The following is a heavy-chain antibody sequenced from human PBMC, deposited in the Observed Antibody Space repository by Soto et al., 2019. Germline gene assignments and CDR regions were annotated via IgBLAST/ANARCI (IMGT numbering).Heavy chain of an antibody. CDR3: ARALGPTVFSGMDG. D-gene: IGHD3-16*01. Sequence: PGGSLILSCAASGFPFSRYCMHWVSQAPGKGLEWVAVMWYDGSNEYYADSVKGRFTISRDNSKNTLYLQMNSLRAEDTAVYYCARALGPTVFSGMDGWGQGTTVTVSS. CDR1: GFPFSRYC. CDR2: MWYDGSNE. J-gene: IGHJ6*02. V-gene: IGHV3-33*01.